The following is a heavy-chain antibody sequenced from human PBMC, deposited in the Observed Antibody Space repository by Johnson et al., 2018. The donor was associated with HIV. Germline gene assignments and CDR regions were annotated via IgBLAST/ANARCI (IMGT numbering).Heavy chain of an antibody. CDR2: ISYDGSNK. CDR3: AGDRVITCGGVIGRVAFDI. J-gene: IGHJ3*02. V-gene: IGHV3-30-3*01. Sequence: QMQLVESGGGLVKPGGSLRLSCAASGFTFSSYAMHWVRQAPGKGLDWVAVISYDGSNKYYADSVKGRFTISRDNSKNTLYLQMNSLRAEDTAVYACAGDRVITCGGVIGRVAFDIWGQGTMVTVSS. CDR1: GFTFSSYA. D-gene: IGHD3-16*02.